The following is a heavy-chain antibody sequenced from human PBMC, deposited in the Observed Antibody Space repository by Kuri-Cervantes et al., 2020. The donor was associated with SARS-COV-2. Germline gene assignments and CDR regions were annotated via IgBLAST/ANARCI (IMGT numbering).Heavy chain of an antibody. D-gene: IGHD6-13*01. CDR1: GFTFSSYA. CDR2: ISYDGSNK. Sequence: GGSLRLSCAASGFTFSSYAMHWVRQAPGKGLEWVAVISYDGSNKYYADSVKCRFTISRDNSKNSLYLQMNSLRAEDTAVDYCARVGSSSWYFDYWGQGTLVTVSS. CDR3: ARVGSSSWYFDY. V-gene: IGHV3-30-3*01. J-gene: IGHJ4*02.